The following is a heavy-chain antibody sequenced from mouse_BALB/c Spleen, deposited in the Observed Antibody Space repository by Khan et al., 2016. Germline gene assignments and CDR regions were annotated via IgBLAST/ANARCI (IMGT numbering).Heavy chain of an antibody. V-gene: IGHV1-54*01. CDR1: GYAFTNYL. D-gene: IGHD2-5*01. CDR3: ARYDSNNNAMDN. CDR2: IYPGSGGT. J-gene: IGHJ4*01. Sequence: QVQLQQSGAELVRPGTSVKVSCKASGYAFTNYLIEWVKQRPGQGLEWIGVIYPGSGGTNYHETFKGKGTLTTEKSSSTAYMQSRRQTSEDSAVEVCARYDSNNNAMDNWGQGTSVTVSS.